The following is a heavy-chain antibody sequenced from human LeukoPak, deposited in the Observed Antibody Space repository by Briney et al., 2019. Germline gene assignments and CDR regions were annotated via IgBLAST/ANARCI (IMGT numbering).Heavy chain of an antibody. CDR1: GVSIKDYY. Sequence: SETLSLTCTVSGVSIKDYYWAWIRQAPGEGLEWIGYISNSGTTDYNPSLKSRVTMSVDTSKNEFSLKLTSVSAADTAMYYCARVVRGAVTSNWFDPWGQGTLVTVSS. CDR2: ISNSGTT. V-gene: IGHV4-59*01. J-gene: IGHJ5*02. CDR3: ARVVRGAVTSNWFDP. D-gene: IGHD4-17*01.